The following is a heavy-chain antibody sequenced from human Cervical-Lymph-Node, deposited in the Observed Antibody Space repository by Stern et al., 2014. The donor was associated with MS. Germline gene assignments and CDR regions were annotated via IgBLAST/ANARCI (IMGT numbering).Heavy chain of an antibody. J-gene: IGHJ4*02. CDR2: SSNKADSYTT. Sequence: EVQLVESGGGLVQPGGSLRLSCTASGFTFSDHYIDWVRQAPGKGLQWVGSSSNKADSYTTEYATPVKGRFTISVDCERNSVYLQMNSLKIDDTAVYYCARLPLNWGQGTLVTVSS. CDR3: ARLPLN. V-gene: IGHV3-72*01. CDR1: GFTFSDHY.